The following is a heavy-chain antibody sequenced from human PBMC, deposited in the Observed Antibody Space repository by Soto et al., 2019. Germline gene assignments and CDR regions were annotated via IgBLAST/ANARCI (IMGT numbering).Heavy chain of an antibody. J-gene: IGHJ4*02. D-gene: IGHD3-10*01. V-gene: IGHV4-39*01. Sequence: QLQLQESGPGLVKPSETLSLTCTVSGGSISSSSYYWGWIRQPPGKGLEWIGRIYYSGSTYYNPSLKSRVTISVDTSKNQFSLKLSSVTAADTAVYYCARHPYYGSGSYSGFDYWGQGTLVTVSS. CDR2: IYYSGST. CDR1: GGSISSSSYY. CDR3: ARHPYYGSGSYSGFDY.